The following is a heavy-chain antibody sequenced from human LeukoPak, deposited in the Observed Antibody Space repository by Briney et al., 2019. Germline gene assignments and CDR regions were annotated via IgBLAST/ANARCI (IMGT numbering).Heavy chain of an antibody. V-gene: IGHV3-21*01. CDR1: GFTFSSYE. CDR3: ASLMTTVTIRDF. CDR2: ITGSSSHS. D-gene: IGHD4-11*01. J-gene: IGHJ4*02. Sequence: GGSLRLSCAASGFTFSSYEINWVRQAPGKGLEWVSSITGSSSHSYYAASVKGRFTISRDNAKNSLYLQMNGLRAEDTAVYFCASLMTTVTIRDFWGQGTPVTVSS.